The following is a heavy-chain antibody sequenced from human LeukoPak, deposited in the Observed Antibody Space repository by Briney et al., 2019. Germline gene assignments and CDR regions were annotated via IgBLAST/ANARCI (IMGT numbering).Heavy chain of an antibody. CDR1: GGSFSDYY. CDR3: ARSYYDFWSGYHTYYYYYMDV. V-gene: IGHV4-59*10. D-gene: IGHD3-3*01. Sequence: SETLSLTCAVDGGSFSDYYWSWIRQPAGKGLEWIGRIYASGSTNYNPSLKSRVTMSVDTSKNQFSLKLSSVTAADTAVYYCARSYYDFWSGYHTYYYYYMDVWGKGTTVTVSS. J-gene: IGHJ6*03. CDR2: IYASGST.